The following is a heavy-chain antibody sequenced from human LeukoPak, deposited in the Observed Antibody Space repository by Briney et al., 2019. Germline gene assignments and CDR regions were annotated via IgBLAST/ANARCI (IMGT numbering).Heavy chain of an antibody. D-gene: IGHD6-13*01. V-gene: IGHV1-46*01. J-gene: IGHJ4*02. CDR2: INPSGGST. CDR3: ARSRFVMYSSSWYYFDY. CDR1: GYTFTSYY. Sequence: ASVKVSCKASGYTFTSYYMHWVRQAPGQGLEWMGIINPSGGSTSYAQKFQGRVTMTRDMSTSTVYMELSSLRSGDTAVYYCARSRFVMYSSSWYYFDYWGQGTLVTVSS.